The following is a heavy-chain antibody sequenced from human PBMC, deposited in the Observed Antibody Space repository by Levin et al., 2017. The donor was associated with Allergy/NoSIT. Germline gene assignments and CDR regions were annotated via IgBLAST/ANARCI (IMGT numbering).Heavy chain of an antibody. J-gene: IGHJ4*02. CDR3: ARGVRHPKRDPGWKWTVIIPESDNDLNPLPEY. CDR1: GFSFRDYY. CDR2: ISGGSTKI. Sequence: PGGSLRLSCATSGFSFRDYYMSWIRQAPGKGLEWLSYISGGSTKINYADSVKGRFTISRDNAKQSLYLQMSSLRVDDTAVYYCARGVRHPKRDPGWKWTVIIPESDNDLNPLPEYWGQGTLVTVSS. D-gene: IGHD3-3*01. V-gene: IGHV3-11*05.